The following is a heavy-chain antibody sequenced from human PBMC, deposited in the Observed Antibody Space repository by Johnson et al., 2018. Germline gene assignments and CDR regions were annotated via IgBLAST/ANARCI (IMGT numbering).Heavy chain of an antibody. CDR2: FYYSGST. J-gene: IGHJ1*01. D-gene: IGHD6-19*01. CDR1: GGSISGYY. V-gene: IGHV4-59*01. CDR3: ARAVAGAAEYFQH. Sequence: QVQLQESGPGLVKPSETLSLTCTVSGGSISGYYWTWIRQPPGKELEWIGFFYYSGSTHYNPSLRGRVTISVDTSKNQFSLKLTSVTAADTAVYYCARAVAGAAEYFQHWGQGTLVTVSS.